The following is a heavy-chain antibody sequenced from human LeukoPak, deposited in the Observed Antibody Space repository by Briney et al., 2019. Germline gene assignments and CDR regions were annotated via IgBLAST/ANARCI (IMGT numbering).Heavy chain of an antibody. CDR2: MYYSGRA. CDR3: ARVSYSRGSPHFDY. D-gene: IGHD3-22*01. Sequence: SETLSLTCTVSGGSISNYYWSWIRQPPGKGLECIGYMYYSGRADYNPSLKSRVTISVDTSKNQFSLKVNSVTAADTAVYYCARVSYSRGSPHFDYWGQGTLVTVSS. CDR1: GGSISNYY. J-gene: IGHJ4*02. V-gene: IGHV4-59*12.